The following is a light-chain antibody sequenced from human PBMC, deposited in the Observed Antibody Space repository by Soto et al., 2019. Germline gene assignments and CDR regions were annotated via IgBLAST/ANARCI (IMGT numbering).Light chain of an antibody. CDR2: DAS. J-gene: IGKJ4*01. Sequence: DIPMTQSPSTLSASVGDRVTITCRASQSISSWLAWYQQKPGKAPKLLIYDASSLESGVPSRFSGSGSGTEVTLPISSLQPDDFATYYCQQYNSYPLTFGGGTKVEIK. V-gene: IGKV1-5*01. CDR3: QQYNSYPLT. CDR1: QSISSW.